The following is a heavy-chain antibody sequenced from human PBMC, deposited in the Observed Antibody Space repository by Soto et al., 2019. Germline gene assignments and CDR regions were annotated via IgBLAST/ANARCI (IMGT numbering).Heavy chain of an antibody. CDR1: GFTFTDYG. J-gene: IGHJ6*02. D-gene: IGHD1-1*01. CDR3: AREYSHSWNNGMDV. Sequence: PGGSLRLSCAASGFTFTDYGMHWVRQAPGKGLEWVAGIWSDGSNTYYADSVKGRLTISRDNSQDTLYLQMNSLGGEDTAIYYCAREYSHSWNNGMDVWGQGTTVTVS. CDR2: IWSDGSNT. V-gene: IGHV3-33*01.